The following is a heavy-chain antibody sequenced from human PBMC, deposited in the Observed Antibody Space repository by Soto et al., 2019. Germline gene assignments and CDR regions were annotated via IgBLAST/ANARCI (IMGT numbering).Heavy chain of an antibody. D-gene: IGHD1-26*01. V-gene: IGHV1-18*04. Sequence: QVQLVQSGAEVKKPGASVKVSCKASGYTFTSYGISWVRQAPGQGLEWMGWISAYNGNTNYAQKLQGRVTMTTDTSTSTAYMEMRSLRSDDTAGYYCARDLEGYSGSQRYWGLFDYWGQGTLVTVSS. J-gene: IGHJ4*02. CDR1: GYTFTSYG. CDR3: ARDLEGYSGSQRYWGLFDY. CDR2: ISAYNGNT.